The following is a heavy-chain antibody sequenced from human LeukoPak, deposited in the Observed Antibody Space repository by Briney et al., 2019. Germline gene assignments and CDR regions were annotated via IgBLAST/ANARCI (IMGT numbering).Heavy chain of an antibody. CDR2: IIPIFGTA. D-gene: IGHD1-26*01. V-gene: IGHV1-69*13. J-gene: IGHJ3*02. CDR3: ARGRQEHLPLDI. CDR1: GGTFSSYA. Sequence: ASVKVSCKASGGTFSSYAISWVRQAPGQGLEWMGGIIPIFGTANYAQKFQGRVTITADESTSTAYMELSSLRSEDTAVYYCARGRQEHLPLDIWGQGTMVTVSS.